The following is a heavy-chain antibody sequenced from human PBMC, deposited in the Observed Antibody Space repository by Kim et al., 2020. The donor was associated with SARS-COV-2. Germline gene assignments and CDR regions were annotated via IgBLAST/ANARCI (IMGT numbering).Heavy chain of an antibody. CDR2: IYSGGST. CDR3: ASLRASSSWYSPFGGYFDY. V-gene: IGHV3-53*04. D-gene: IGHD6-13*01. CDR1: GFTVSSNY. J-gene: IGHJ4*02. Sequence: GGSLRLSCAASGFTVSSNYMSWVRQAPGKGLEWVSVIYSGGSTYYADSVKGRFTISRHNSKNTLYLQMNSLRAEDTAVYYCASLRASSSWYSPFGGYFDYWGQGTLVTVSS.